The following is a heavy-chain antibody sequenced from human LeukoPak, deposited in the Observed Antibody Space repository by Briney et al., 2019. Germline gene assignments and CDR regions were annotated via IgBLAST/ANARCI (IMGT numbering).Heavy chain of an antibody. CDR3: AKGAERWLQLGDFDY. Sequence: GGSLRLSCAASGFTFSSYGMHWVRQAPGKGLEWVAVISYDGSNKYYADSVKGRFTISRDNSKNTLYLQMNSLRAEDTAVYYCAKGAERWLQLGDFDYWGQGTLVTVSS. D-gene: IGHD5-24*01. J-gene: IGHJ4*02. CDR2: ISYDGSNK. V-gene: IGHV3-30*18. CDR1: GFTFSSYG.